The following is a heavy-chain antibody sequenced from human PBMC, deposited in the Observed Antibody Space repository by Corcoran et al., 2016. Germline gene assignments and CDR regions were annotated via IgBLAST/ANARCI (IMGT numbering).Heavy chain of an antibody. D-gene: IGHD3-22*01. CDR3: ARGHLGVSSGYYAGWFDP. J-gene: IGHJ5*02. CDR1: GGSFSGYY. Sequence: QVQLQQWGAGLLKPSETLSLTCAVYGGSFSGYYWSWIRQPPGKGLEWIGEINHSGSTHYNPSLKSRVTISVDTSKNQFSLKLSSVTAADTAVYYCARGHLGVSSGYYAGWFDPWGQGTLVTVSS. CDR2: INHSGST. V-gene: IGHV4-34*01.